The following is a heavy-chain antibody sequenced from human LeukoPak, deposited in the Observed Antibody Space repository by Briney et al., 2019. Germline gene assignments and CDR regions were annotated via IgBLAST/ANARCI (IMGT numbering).Heavy chain of an antibody. Sequence: GGSLRLSCAASGFTFSSYEMNWVRQAPGKGLEWVSYISSSSSTIYYADSVKGRFTISRDNAKNSLYLQMNSLRAEDTAVYYCARDYGSGFAYWGQGTLVTVSS. CDR2: ISSSSSTI. CDR1: GFTFSSYE. CDR3: ARDYGSGFAY. D-gene: IGHD6-19*01. V-gene: IGHV3-48*01. J-gene: IGHJ4*02.